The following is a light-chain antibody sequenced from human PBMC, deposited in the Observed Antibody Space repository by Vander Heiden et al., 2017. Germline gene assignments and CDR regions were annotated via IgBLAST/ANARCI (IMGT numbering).Light chain of an antibody. CDR2: TND. Sequence: SVLTPPPSASATPGQRVTISCSGSSSNIGSNNVNWYQQLPGTAPKLLIYTNDQRTSGVPDRFSGSKSGTSASLAISGLQSDDEASYYCAAWDNSLNGLVFGGGTKLTVL. CDR1: SSNIGSNN. J-gene: IGLJ3*02. V-gene: IGLV1-44*01. CDR3: AAWDNSLNGLV.